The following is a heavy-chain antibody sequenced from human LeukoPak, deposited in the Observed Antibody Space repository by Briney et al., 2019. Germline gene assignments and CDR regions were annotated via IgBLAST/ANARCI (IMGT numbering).Heavy chain of an antibody. J-gene: IGHJ5*02. CDR3: AKAPSAYYHNWFDP. D-gene: IGHD3-10*01. CDR1: GFTFSSYG. CDR2: ISGRGGST. Sequence: GGSLRLSCAASGFTFSSYGMSWVRQAPGKGLEWVSAISGRGGSTYYADSVKGRFTISRDNAKNSLYLQMNSLRAEDTAVYYCAKAPSAYYHNWFDPWGQGTLVTVSS. V-gene: IGHV3-23*01.